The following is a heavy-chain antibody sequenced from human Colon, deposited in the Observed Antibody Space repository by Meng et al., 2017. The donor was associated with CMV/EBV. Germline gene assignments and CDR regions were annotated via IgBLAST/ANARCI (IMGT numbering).Heavy chain of an antibody. V-gene: IGHV3-74*01. CDR1: GFRFGTFY. CDR2: ISADGVTT. Sequence: GGSLRLSCEASGFRFGTFYMHWVRHVPGKGLEWLSRISADGVTTTYAESVKGRFTLSRDNAKNIMYLQMNNLRAEDTAVYFCARVLPTYYYDTSAYPLDHWGQGTVVTVSS. D-gene: IGHD3-22*01. CDR3: ARVLPTYYYDTSAYPLDH. J-gene: IGHJ4*02.